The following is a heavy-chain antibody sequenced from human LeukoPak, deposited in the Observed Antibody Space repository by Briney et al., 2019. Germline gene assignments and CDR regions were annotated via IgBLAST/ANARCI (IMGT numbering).Heavy chain of an antibody. Sequence: ASVKASCKASGGTFSSYAISWVRQAPGQGLEWMGGIIPIFGTANYAQKFQGRVTITADESTSTAYMELSSLRSEDTAVYYCATGVYSYGVDYWGQGTLVTVSS. V-gene: IGHV1-69*13. D-gene: IGHD5-18*01. J-gene: IGHJ4*02. CDR3: ATGVYSYGVDY. CDR1: GGTFSSYA. CDR2: IIPIFGTA.